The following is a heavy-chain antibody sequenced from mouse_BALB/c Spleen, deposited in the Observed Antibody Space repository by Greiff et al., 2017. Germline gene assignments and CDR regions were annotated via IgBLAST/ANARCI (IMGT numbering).Heavy chain of an antibody. J-gene: IGHJ3*01. D-gene: IGHD3-1*01. CDR1: GFTFSSYT. CDR2: ISSGGSYT. Sequence: DVKLVESGGGLVKPGGSLKLSCAASGFTFSSYTMSWVRQTPEKRLEWVATISSGGSYTYYPDSVKGRFTISRDNAKNTLYLQMSSLKSEDTAMYYCTKDSSGHPWFAYWGQGTLVTVSA. V-gene: IGHV5-6-4*01. CDR3: TKDSSGHPWFAY.